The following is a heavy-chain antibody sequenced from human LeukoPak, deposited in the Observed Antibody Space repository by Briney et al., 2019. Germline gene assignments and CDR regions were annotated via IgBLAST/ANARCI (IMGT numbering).Heavy chain of an antibody. D-gene: IGHD2-2*01. CDR2: ISSSSSYI. Sequence: PGGSLRLSCAVSGFSFSSYIMNWVRQAPGKGLEWVSSISSSSSYIYYADSVKSRFTISRDNAKNSLYLQMDSLRAEDTAVYYCARGYCSSTRCFDPWGQGTLVTVSS. V-gene: IGHV3-21*01. CDR1: GFSFSSYI. CDR3: ARGYCSSTRCFDP. J-gene: IGHJ5*02.